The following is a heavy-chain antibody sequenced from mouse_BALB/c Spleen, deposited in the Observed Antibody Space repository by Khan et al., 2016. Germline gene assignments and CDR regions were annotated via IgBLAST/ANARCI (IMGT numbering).Heavy chain of an antibody. CDR2: IWAGGST. CDR1: GFSLTSYG. V-gene: IGHV2-9*02. D-gene: IGHD2-1*01. Sequence: VQLQESGPGLVAPSQSLSITCTVSGFSLTSYGVHWVRQPPGKGLEWLGVIWAGGSTNYNSALMSRLSISKENSKSQVVLKMNSLQTDDTAMYYCSSPYGKDWYFDVWGAGTTVTVSS. CDR3: SSPYGKDWYFDV. J-gene: IGHJ1*01.